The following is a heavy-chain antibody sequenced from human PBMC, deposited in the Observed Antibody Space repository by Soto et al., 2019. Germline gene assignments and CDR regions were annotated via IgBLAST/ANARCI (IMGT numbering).Heavy chain of an antibody. CDR1: GYTFINYY. Sequence: QVQLVPSGAEVKKPGASVKLSCKASGYTFINYYIHWVRQAPGQGLEWMGIFNPTSGSTNYAQKFQGRVSLTMDTSTRTVYMELSSLRFDDTAVYYCARDLAAGDYWGQGTLVTVSS. CDR2: FNPTSGST. D-gene: IGHD6-13*01. V-gene: IGHV1-46*01. CDR3: ARDLAAGDY. J-gene: IGHJ4*02.